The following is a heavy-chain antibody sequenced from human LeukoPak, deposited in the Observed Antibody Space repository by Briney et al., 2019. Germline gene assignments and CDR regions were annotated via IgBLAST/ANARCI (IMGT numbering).Heavy chain of an antibody. Sequence: SETLSLTCAVYGGSFSGYYWSWIRQPPGKGLEWIGEINHSGSTNYNPSLKSRVTVSVDTSKNQFSLKLSSVTAADTAVYYCASTERCSTTCPLDYWGQGTLVTVSS. D-gene: IGHD2-2*01. CDR1: GGSFSGYY. V-gene: IGHV4-34*01. J-gene: IGHJ4*02. CDR3: ASTERCSTTCPLDY. CDR2: INHSGST.